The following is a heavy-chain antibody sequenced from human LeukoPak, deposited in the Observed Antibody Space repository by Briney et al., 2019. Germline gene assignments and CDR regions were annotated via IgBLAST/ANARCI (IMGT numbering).Heavy chain of an antibody. CDR2: IIPILGIA. CDR1: GGTFSSYT. V-gene: IGHV1-69*02. J-gene: IGHJ3*02. D-gene: IGHD1-26*01. CDR3: ARSSGSYYVGAFDI. Sequence: SVKVSCKASGGTFSSYTISWVRQAPGQGLEWMGRIIPILGIANYAQKFQGRVTITADKSTSTAYMELSSLRSEDTAVYYCARSSGSYYVGAFDIWGQGTVVTVSS.